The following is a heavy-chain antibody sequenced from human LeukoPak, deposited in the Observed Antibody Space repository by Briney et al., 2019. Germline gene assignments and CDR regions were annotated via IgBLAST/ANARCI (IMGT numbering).Heavy chain of an antibody. V-gene: IGHV4-31*03. CDR1: GGSISSGGYY. CDR2: IYYSGST. Sequence: SQTLSLTCTVSGGSISSGGYYWSRIRQHPGKGLEWIGYIYYSGSTNYNPSLKSRVTISVDTSKNQFSLKLSSVTAADTAVYYCARSHMVRGIDYWGQGTLVTVSS. J-gene: IGHJ4*02. CDR3: ARSHMVRGIDY. D-gene: IGHD3-10*01.